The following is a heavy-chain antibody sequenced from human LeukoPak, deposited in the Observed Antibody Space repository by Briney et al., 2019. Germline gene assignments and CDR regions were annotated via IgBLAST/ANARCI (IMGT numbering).Heavy chain of an antibody. CDR2: ISDSGSA. CDR3: ASTRYYDSSGYNY. J-gene: IGHJ4*02. V-gene: IGHV4-59*01. D-gene: IGHD3-22*01. Sequence: PSETLSLTCTVSGGSISSYYWGWIRQPPGKRLEWIGYISDSGSANYNPSLKSRVTISVDTSKNQFSLKLSSVTAADTAMYYCASTRYYDSSGYNYWGQGTLVTVSS. CDR1: GGSISSYY.